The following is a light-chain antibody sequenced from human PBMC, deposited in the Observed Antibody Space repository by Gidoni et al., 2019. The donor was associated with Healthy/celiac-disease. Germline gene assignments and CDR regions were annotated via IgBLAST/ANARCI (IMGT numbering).Light chain of an antibody. V-gene: IGKV1-5*03. Sequence: DIQMTQSPSTLSASVGDRVTITCRASQSISSWLAWYQQKPGKAPKLLIYKASSLESGVPSRCSGSASVTEFTLTISSLQPDDFATYYCQQYNSYWTFGQGTKVEIK. J-gene: IGKJ1*01. CDR3: QQYNSYWT. CDR1: QSISSW. CDR2: KAS.